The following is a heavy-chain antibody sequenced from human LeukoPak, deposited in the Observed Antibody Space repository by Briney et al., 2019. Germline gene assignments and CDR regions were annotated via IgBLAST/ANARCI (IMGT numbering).Heavy chain of an antibody. J-gene: IGHJ4*02. Sequence: EASVKVSCKASGGSFDNHAVHWVRQAPGQGLEWMGSVIPLFASTKYAQRFQGRVTITTDESTNTAYMELNSLRSEDTAVYYCARGLITAADLYYFDFWGQGTLVTVSS. CDR3: ARGLITAADLYYFDF. V-gene: IGHV1-69*05. CDR2: VIPLFAST. CDR1: GGSFDNHA. D-gene: IGHD6-13*01.